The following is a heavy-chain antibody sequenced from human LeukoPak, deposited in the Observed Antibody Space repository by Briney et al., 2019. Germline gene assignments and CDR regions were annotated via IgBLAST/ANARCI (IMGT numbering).Heavy chain of an antibody. J-gene: IGHJ4*02. CDR2: VNTDGSGT. V-gene: IGHV3-74*01. CDR1: ALTSSGYW. CDR3: VRFRFSGTYFFDY. D-gene: IGHD1-26*01. Sequence: PGGSLTLSCAASALTSSGYWMHWDRQAPGGGLVWVSRVNTDGSGTDNADSVKGRFTISRDDAKNTVYLQMNSLRAEDTAVYYCVRFRFSGTYFFDYWGQGALVTVSS.